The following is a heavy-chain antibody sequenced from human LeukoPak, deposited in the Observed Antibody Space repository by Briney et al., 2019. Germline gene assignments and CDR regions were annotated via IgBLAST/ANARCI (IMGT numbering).Heavy chain of an antibody. D-gene: IGHD5-24*01. CDR2: IYSGGST. CDR3: AIEMATTRGAFDI. Sequence: AAGSLRLSCAASGFTVSSNYMSWVRQAPGKGLEWVSVIYSGGSTYYADSVKGRFTISRDNSKNTLYLQMNSLRAEDTAVYYCAIEMATTRGAFDIWGQGTMVTVSS. J-gene: IGHJ3*02. CDR1: GFTVSSNY. V-gene: IGHV3-66*01.